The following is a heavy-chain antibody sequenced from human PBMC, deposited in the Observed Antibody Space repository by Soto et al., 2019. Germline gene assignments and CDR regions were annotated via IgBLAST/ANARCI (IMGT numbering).Heavy chain of an antibody. CDR3: AREGPGAAGNIDY. J-gene: IGHJ4*02. D-gene: IGHD3-10*01. CDR1: GGSISSGGYY. V-gene: IGHV4-31*03. CDR2: IYYSGST. Sequence: SETLSLTCTVSGGSISSGGYYWSWIRQHPGKGLEWIGYIYYSGSTYYNPSLKSRVTISVDTSKNQFSLKLSSVTAADTAVYYCAREGPGAAGNIDYWGQGTLVTVSS.